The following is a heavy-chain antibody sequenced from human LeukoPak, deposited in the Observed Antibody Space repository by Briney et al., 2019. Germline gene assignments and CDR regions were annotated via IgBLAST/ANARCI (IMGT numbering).Heavy chain of an antibody. CDR2: IIPILGIA. J-gene: IGHJ4*02. D-gene: IGHD5-18*01. V-gene: IGHV1-69*04. CDR3: ARNIRGYSYGYDY. CDR1: GYTFTSYG. Sequence: ASVKVSCKASGYTFTSYGISWVRQAPGQGLEWMGRIIPILGIANYAQKFQGRVTITADKSTSTAYMELSSLRFEDTAVYYCARNIRGYSYGYDYWGQGTLATVSS.